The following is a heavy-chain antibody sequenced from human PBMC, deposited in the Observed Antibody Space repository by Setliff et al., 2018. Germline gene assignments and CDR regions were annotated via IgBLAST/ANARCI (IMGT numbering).Heavy chain of an antibody. CDR3: ARQTATGSSATFDS. CDR2: IHPSGAT. CDR1: GGSMSGYF. J-gene: IGHJ4*02. Sequence: SLTCTVSGGSMSGYFWTWIRQPAGKGLEWIGRIHPSGATNYNPSLMSRLTMSIDTSNNHFTLKVNSVTAADTAVYYCARQTATGSSATFDSWGQRTLVTVSS. V-gene: IGHV4-4*07. D-gene: IGHD2-21*02.